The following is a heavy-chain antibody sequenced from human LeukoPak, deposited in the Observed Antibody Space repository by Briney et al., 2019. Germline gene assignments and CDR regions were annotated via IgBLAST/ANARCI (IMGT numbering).Heavy chain of an antibody. CDR2: ISGSGLNT. CDR3: VKDIGTVGASPFDY. D-gene: IGHD1-26*01. Sequence: PGGPLRLSCAASGFTFSRYAMSWVRQAPGKGLEWVSVISGSGLNTYYTDSVKGRFTISRDNSKNTLSLQMNSLRVEDTALYYCVKDIGTVGASPFDYWGQGTLVSVSS. CDR1: GFTFSRYA. V-gene: IGHV3-23*01. J-gene: IGHJ4*02.